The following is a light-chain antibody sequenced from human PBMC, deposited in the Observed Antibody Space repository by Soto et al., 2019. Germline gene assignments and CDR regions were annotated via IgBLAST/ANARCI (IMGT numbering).Light chain of an antibody. CDR1: SSDVGGYKY. Sequence: QSALTQPPSASGSPGQSVTLSCTGTSSDVGGYKYVSWYQQHPGKAPKLMIFEVNKRPSGVPDRFSGSKSGNTASLTGSGLQAEDEADYYCSSYAGINNLGVFGTGTKVTVL. CDR3: SSYAGINNLGV. V-gene: IGLV2-8*01. J-gene: IGLJ1*01. CDR2: EVN.